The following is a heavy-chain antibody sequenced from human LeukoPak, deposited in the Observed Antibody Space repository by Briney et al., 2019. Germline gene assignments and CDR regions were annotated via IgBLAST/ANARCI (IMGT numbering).Heavy chain of an antibody. CDR3: AREDVDITVATSGAFDI. J-gene: IGHJ3*02. Sequence: GGSLRLSCAASGFTFNRFWMHWGRQAPGKGLVLVLRIISDGSSTNYADSVKGRFTISRDNAKNTLYLQMNSLRAEDTALYYCAREDVDITVATSGAFDIWGQGTMVTVSS. D-gene: IGHD6-19*01. V-gene: IGHV3-74*01. CDR1: GFTFNRFW. CDR2: IISDGSST.